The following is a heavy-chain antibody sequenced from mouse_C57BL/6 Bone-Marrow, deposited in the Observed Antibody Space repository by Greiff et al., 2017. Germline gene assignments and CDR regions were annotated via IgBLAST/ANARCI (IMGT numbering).Heavy chain of an antibody. CDR2: IYPGSGST. V-gene: IGHV1-55*01. J-gene: IGHJ4*01. CDR3: ARWSGDY. Sequence: VQLQQSGAELVKPGASVKMSCKASGYTFTSYWITWVKQRPGQGLEWIGDIYPGSGSTNYNEKFKSKATLTGDTSSSTAYMQLSSLPSEDSAVYYCARWSGDYWGQGTSVTVSS. CDR1: GYTFTSYW.